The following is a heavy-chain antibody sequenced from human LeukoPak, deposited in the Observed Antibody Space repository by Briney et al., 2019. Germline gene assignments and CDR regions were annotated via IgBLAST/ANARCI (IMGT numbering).Heavy chain of an antibody. V-gene: IGHV3-11*05. D-gene: IGHD2-15*01. Sequence: GGSLRLSCAASGFSFSDYYMSWIRQAPGKGLEWVSYISSYSSYTNHADSVKGRFTISRDNAKNSLYLQMNSLRAEDTAVYYCARDRSGYCSGGTCYNFDYWGQGTLVTVSS. CDR3: ARDRSGYCSGGTCYNFDY. J-gene: IGHJ4*02. CDR2: ISSYSSYT. CDR1: GFSFSDYY.